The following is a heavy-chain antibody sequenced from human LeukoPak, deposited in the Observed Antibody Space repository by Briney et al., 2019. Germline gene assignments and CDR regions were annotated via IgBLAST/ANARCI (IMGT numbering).Heavy chain of an antibody. J-gene: IGHJ1*01. D-gene: IGHD6-13*01. V-gene: IGHV3-48*03. Sequence: GRSLRLSCAAAGLTFDSYDMYWVRQSPGKGPEWVSYISASGISIKYAASVKGRFTISRDNAKNLVYLQMDSLRAEDTAVYYCVPPAAGLPRTISTEYFQHWGQGTPVIVSS. CDR2: ISASGISI. CDR1: GLTFDSYD. CDR3: VPPAAGLPRTISTEYFQH.